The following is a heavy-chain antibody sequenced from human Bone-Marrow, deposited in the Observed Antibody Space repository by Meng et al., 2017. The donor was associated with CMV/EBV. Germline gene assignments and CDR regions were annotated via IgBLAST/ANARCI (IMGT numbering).Heavy chain of an antibody. CDR3: VKDRNYGVYLGSYY. CDR1: GFTFEDYA. V-gene: IGHV3-9*01. D-gene: IGHD4-17*01. J-gene: IGHJ4*02. Sequence: SLKISCAASGFTFEDYAMHWVRQAPGKGLEWVSGVTWNSGNIGYADSVKGRFTISRDNAKNSLYLQMDNLRSEDTALYYCVKDRNYGVYLGSYYWGQGTLVTVSS. CDR2: VTWNSGNI.